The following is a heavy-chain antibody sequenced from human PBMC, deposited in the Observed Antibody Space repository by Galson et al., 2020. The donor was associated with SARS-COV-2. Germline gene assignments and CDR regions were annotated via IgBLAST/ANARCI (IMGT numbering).Heavy chain of an antibody. J-gene: IGHJ4*02. CDR2: ISGGSTFI. D-gene: IGHD5-18*01. CDR1: GFNFSDYY. CDR3: ARGYTAVDY. Sequence: KIGESLKISCAVSGFNFSDYYMSWIRQAPGKGLQWISYISGGSTFIYHADSVRGRFTISRDNAQNSLYLQMSSLRAEDTALYYCARGYTAVDYWGQGAQVTVSS. V-gene: IGHV3-11*01.